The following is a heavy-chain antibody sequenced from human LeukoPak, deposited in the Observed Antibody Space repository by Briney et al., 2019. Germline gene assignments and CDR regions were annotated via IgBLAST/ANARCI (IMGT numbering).Heavy chain of an antibody. D-gene: IGHD3-10*01. J-gene: IGHJ4*02. CDR3: AKDNAYYYADY. CDR1: GFTFSSYG. V-gene: IGHV3-30*02. CDR2: IGYDGRNK. Sequence: GGSLRLSCAASGFTFSSYGMHWVRQAPGKGLEWVTFIGYDGRNKYYADSVKGRFTISRDNSKNTLYLQMNSLRAEDTAVYYCAKDNAYYYADYWGQGTMVTVSS.